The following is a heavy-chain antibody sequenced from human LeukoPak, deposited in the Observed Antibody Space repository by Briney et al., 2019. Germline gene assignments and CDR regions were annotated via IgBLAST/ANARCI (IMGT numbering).Heavy chain of an antibody. V-gene: IGHV3-23*01. CDR3: ARKVAVAMDLDY. D-gene: IGHD6-19*01. Sequence: PGGSLRLSCAASGFTFSSYGMHWVRQAPGKGLEWVSSITGSGGSTKYADSVNGRFTISRDNSKNTLSLQMTGLRAEDTAIYYCARKVAVAMDLDYWGQGTLVTVSS. CDR2: ITGSGGST. J-gene: IGHJ4*02. CDR1: GFTFSSYG.